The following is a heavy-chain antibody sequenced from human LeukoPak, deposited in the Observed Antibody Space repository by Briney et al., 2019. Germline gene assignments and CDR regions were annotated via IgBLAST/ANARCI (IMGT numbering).Heavy chain of an antibody. CDR3: ARHGIAVTDAFDI. CDR2: IYYSGIT. J-gene: IGHJ3*02. V-gene: IGHV4-59*08. Sequence: SETLSLTCTVSGGSISSYYWSWIRQPPGKGLEWIGYIYYSGITNYNPSLKSRVTISVDTSKKQFSLKLSSVTAADTAVYYCARHGIAVTDAFDIWGQGTMVTVSS. CDR1: GGSISSYY. D-gene: IGHD6-13*01.